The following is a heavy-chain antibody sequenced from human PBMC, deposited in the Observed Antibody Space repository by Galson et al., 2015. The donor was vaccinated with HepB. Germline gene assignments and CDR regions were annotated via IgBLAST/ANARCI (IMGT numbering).Heavy chain of an antibody. J-gene: IGHJ4*02. CDR3: AKDTVGVVVIAIFDY. V-gene: IGHV3-30*18. CDR2: ISYDGSNK. D-gene: IGHD2-21*01. CDR1: GFTFSSYG. Sequence: SLRLSCAASGFTFSSYGMHWVRQAPGKGLEWVAVISYDGSNKYYADSVKGRFTISRDNSKNTLYLQMNSLRAEDTAVYYCAKDTVGVVVIAIFDYWGQGTLVTVSS.